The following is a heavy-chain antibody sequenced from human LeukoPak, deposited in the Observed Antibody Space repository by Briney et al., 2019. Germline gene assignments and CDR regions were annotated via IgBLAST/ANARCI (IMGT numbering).Heavy chain of an antibody. CDR2: SYYSESA. Sequence: KTSQTLSLTCSVSGGSITIGDYWWTWIRQPPGKGLEWIGYSYYSESAHYNPSLENRLSISVDTSKNQFSLRLSAVTAADTAVYYCAGDKWVKAGSTSLHYGMDVWGQGTTVTVSS. J-gene: IGHJ6*02. D-gene: IGHD1-26*01. CDR1: GGSITIGDYW. V-gene: IGHV4-30-4*01. CDR3: AGDKWVKAGSTSLHYGMDV.